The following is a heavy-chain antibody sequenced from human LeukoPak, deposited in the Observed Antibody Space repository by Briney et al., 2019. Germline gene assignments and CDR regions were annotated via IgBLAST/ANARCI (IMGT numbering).Heavy chain of an antibody. J-gene: IGHJ4*02. Sequence: GRSLRLSCAASGFTFSSYGMHWVRQAPGKGLEWVAVIWYDGSNKYYADSVKGRFTISRDNSKNTLYLQMNSLRAEDTAVYYCARGGFGELFQFDYWGQGTLVTVSS. CDR2: IWYDGSNK. CDR1: GFTFSSYG. D-gene: IGHD3-10*01. V-gene: IGHV3-33*01. CDR3: ARGGFGELFQFDY.